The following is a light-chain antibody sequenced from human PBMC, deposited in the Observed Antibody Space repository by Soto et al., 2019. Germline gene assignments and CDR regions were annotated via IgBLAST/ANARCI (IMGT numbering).Light chain of an antibody. J-gene: IGKJ4*01. V-gene: IGKV4-1*01. CDR1: QSVSFSSNNKNY. CDR3: QQYYSTPLT. CDR2: WAS. Sequence: DIVMTQSPDSLAVSLGERATINCKSSQSVSFSSNNKNYLTWYQQKPGQPPKLLISWASTRESGVPDRFSGSGSGTDFTLTITSLQAEDVAVYYCQQYYSTPLTFGGGTKVDIK.